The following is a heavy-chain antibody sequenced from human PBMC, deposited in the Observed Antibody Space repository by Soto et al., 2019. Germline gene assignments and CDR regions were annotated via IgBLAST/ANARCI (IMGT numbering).Heavy chain of an antibody. V-gene: IGHV2-5*01. CDR3: AHRHELGSFDI. J-gene: IGHJ3*02. Sequence: SGPTLVNPTQPLSLTCPFSGFSLSTRAVGVGWIRQPPGKALEWLALIYWNDDKRYSPSLKNRLTITKDTSKNHVVLTMTNMDPVDTATYYCAHRHELGSFDIWGQGTKVTVSS. CDR1: GFSLSTRAVG. CDR2: IYWNDDK. D-gene: IGHD1-26*01.